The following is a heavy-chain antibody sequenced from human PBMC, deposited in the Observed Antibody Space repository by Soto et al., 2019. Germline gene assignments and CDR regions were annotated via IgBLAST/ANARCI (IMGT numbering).Heavy chain of an antibody. CDR1: GFTFSING. Sequence: EVQVLESGGGLAQPGGSLRLSCATSGFTFSINGMCWVRQAPGKGLDWVSGISGSGRNTYYEDSVKGRFTISRDNSKNTVFLQMNSLRVEDTAVYYCAKNGLSDSPSAIDSWGQGTLVTVSS. CDR2: ISGSGRNT. CDR3: AKNGLSDSPSAIDS. J-gene: IGHJ4*02. D-gene: IGHD2-8*01. V-gene: IGHV3-23*01.